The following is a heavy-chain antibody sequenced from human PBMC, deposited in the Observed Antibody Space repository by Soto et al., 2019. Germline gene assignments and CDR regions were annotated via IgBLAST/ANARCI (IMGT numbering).Heavy chain of an antibody. CDR3: AKPPTGSRVASGY. Sequence: GGSLRLSCAASGFTFSSYGMHWVRQAPGKGLEWAAVISYDGSNKYYADSVKGRFTISRDNSKNTLYLQMNSLRAEDTAVYYCAKPPTGSRVASGYWGQGTLVTVSS. CDR1: GFTFSSYG. V-gene: IGHV3-30*18. CDR2: ISYDGSNK. D-gene: IGHD3-3*01. J-gene: IGHJ4*02.